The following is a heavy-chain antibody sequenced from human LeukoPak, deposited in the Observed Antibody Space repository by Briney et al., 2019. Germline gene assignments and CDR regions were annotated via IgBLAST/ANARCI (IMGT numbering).Heavy chain of an antibody. CDR3: ARGPRYSSSWYHY. CDR1: GGSFSGYY. V-gene: IGHV4-34*01. J-gene: IGHJ4*02. D-gene: IGHD6-13*01. Sequence: SETLSLTCAVYGGSFSGYYWSWIRQPPGKGLEWIGEINHSGSTNYNPSLKSRVTISVDTSKNQFSLKLSSVTAADTAVYYCARGPRYSSSWYHYWGQGTLVTVSS. CDR2: INHSGST.